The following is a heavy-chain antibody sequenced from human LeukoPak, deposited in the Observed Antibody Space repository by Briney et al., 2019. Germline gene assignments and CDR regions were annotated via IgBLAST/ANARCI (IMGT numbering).Heavy chain of an antibody. V-gene: IGHV3-9*01. D-gene: IGHD2-21*02. Sequence: GGSLRLSCAASGFTFDDYAMHWARQAPGKGLEWVSGISYNSDTIAYADSVKGRFTISRDNAKNSVYLQINSLRAEDTALYYCAKDYCGGDCYSGWYFDLWGRGTLVTVSS. CDR3: AKDYCGGDCYSGWYFDL. CDR2: ISYNSDTI. CDR1: GFTFDDYA. J-gene: IGHJ2*01.